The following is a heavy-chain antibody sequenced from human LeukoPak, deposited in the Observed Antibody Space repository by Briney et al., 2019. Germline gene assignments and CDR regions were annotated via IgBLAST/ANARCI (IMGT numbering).Heavy chain of an antibody. CDR3: ARGIVVVVGASDHFDY. V-gene: IGHV3-7*01. J-gene: IGHJ4*02. CDR2: ISPDGSDK. D-gene: IGHD2-15*01. Sequence: GGSLRLSCVASGFTFSTYWMNWVRQAPGKGLERVGTISPDGSDKYYVDSVKGRFAISRDNAKTSLYLQINSLRADDTALYFCARGIVVVVGASDHFDYWGQGTLITVSS. CDR1: GFTFSTYW.